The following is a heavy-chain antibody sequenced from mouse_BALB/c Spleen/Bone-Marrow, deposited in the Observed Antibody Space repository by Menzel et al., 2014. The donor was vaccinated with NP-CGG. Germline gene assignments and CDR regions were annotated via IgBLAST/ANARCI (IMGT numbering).Heavy chain of an antibody. J-gene: IGHJ3*01. V-gene: IGHV1-7*01. CDR1: GYTFTNYW. CDR2: IDPNTYYT. D-gene: IGHD4-1*01. CDR3: ARYWDAY. Sequence: VQLQQSRAELAKPRASVKMSCKASGYTFTNYWMHWVKQRPGQGPEWIGYIDPNTYYTRYNQKFKDKATLTADKSSSTAYLQLSSLTSEDSAVYYCARYWDAYWGQGTLVTVSA.